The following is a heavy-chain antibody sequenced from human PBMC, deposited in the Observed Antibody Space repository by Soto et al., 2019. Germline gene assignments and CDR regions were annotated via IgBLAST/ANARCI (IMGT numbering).Heavy chain of an antibody. CDR1: GGSFSFYY. D-gene: IGHD3-22*01. CDR2: INHSGST. J-gene: IGHJ4*02. V-gene: IGHV4-34*01. CDR3: ATRFCDSSGYYLFYFDS. Sequence: QVQLHQWGAGLLKPSETLSLTCAVSGGSFSFYYWSWIRQPPGKELEWIGEINHSGSTNYNSSLKSRVTISVDTSKNQFSLKLSSVTAADTAVYYCATRFCDSSGYYLFYFDSWGQGTLVTVSS.